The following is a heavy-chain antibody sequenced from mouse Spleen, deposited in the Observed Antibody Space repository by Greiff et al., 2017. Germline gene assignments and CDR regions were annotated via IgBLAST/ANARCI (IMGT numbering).Heavy chain of an antibody. Sequence: QVQLQQSGPELVKPGASVKISCKASGYSFTSYYIHWVKQRPGQGLEWIGWIYPGSGNTKYNEKFKGKATLTADTSSSTAYMQLSSLTSEDSAVYYCANHYYGSSYGYAMDYWGQGTSVTVSS. CDR3: ANHYYGSSYGYAMDY. D-gene: IGHD1-1*01. V-gene: IGHV1-66*01. CDR1: GYSFTSYY. J-gene: IGHJ4*01. CDR2: IYPGSGNT.